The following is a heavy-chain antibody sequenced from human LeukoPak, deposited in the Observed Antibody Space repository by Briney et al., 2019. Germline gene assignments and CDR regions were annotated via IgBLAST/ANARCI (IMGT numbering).Heavy chain of an antibody. Sequence: PGGSLRLSCAASGFTFSSYGMHWVRQAPGKGLEWVSAISGSGGSTYYADSVKGRFTISRDNSKNTLYLQMNSLRAEDTAVYYCAKYPSGAYDFWSGYYHAEYFQHWGQGTLVTVSS. V-gene: IGHV3-23*01. CDR2: ISGSGGST. CDR1: GFTFSSYG. J-gene: IGHJ1*01. D-gene: IGHD3-3*01. CDR3: AKYPSGAYDFWSGYYHAEYFQH.